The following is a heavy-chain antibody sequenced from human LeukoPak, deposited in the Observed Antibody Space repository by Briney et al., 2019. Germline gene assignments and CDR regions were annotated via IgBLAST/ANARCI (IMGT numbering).Heavy chain of an antibody. CDR3: ARVIDCSSTSCYNDAFDF. D-gene: IGHD2-2*02. Sequence: ASVKVSCKASGYTFTGYYMHWVRQAPGQGLEWMGWINPNSGGTNYAQKFQGRVTMTRDTSISTAYMELSRLRSDDTAVYYCARVIDCSSTSCYNDAFDFWGQGTMVTVSS. J-gene: IGHJ3*01. CDR2: INPNSGGT. V-gene: IGHV1-2*02. CDR1: GYTFTGYY.